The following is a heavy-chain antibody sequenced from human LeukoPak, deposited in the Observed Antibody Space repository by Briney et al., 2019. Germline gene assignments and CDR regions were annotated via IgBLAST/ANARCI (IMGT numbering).Heavy chain of an antibody. CDR2: IYYSGST. D-gene: IGHD2-15*01. V-gene: IGHV4-59*08. Sequence: LETLSLTCTVSGGSISSYYWSWIRQPPGKGLEWIGYIYYSGSTNYNPSLKSRVTISVDTSGNQFSLKLSSVTAADTAVYYCARGPGYCSGGSCYHTSYYFDYWGQGTLVTVSS. CDR3: ARGPGYCSGGSCYHTSYYFDY. CDR1: GGSISSYY. J-gene: IGHJ4*02.